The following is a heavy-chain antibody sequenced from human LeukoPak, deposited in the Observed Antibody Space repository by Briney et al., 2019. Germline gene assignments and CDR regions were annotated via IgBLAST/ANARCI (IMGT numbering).Heavy chain of an antibody. CDR3: ARGGGSDWYFDL. J-gene: IGHJ2*01. Sequence: GGSLRLSCAASGFTVSSNYMTWVRQAPGQGLEWVSLTYSDSSTYYSDSVKGSFTISRDNSKNTLYLQINSLRDEDTAVYFCARGGGSDWYFDLWGRGTLVTVSS. CDR2: TYSDSST. V-gene: IGHV3-66*01. CDR1: GFTVSSNY. D-gene: IGHD1-26*01.